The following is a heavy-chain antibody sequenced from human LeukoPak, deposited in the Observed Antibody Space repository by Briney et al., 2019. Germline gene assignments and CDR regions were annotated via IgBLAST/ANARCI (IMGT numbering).Heavy chain of an antibody. CDR2: IIPIFGTA. Sequence: ASVKVSCKASGGTFSSYAISWVRQAPGQGLEWMGRIIPIFGTANYAQKFQGRVTITTDESTSTAYMELSSLRSEDTAVYYCARDADSSGYYYSNYFDYWGQGTLVTVSS. D-gene: IGHD3-22*01. J-gene: IGHJ4*02. CDR1: GGTFSSYA. CDR3: ARDADSSGYYYSNYFDY. V-gene: IGHV1-69*05.